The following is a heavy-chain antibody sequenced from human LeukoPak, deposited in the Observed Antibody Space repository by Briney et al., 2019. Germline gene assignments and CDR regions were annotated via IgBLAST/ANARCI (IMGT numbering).Heavy chain of an antibody. Sequence: MASETLSLTCTVSGGSISSSTYYWGWIRQPPGKGLEWIGSIYYSGSTYNPSLKSRVTMSVDTSKNQFSLKLSSVTAADTAVYYCARGPDDAFDIWGQGTMVTVSS. V-gene: IGHV4-39*07. J-gene: IGHJ3*02. CDR1: GGSISSSTYY. CDR3: ARGPDDAFDI. CDR2: IYYSGST.